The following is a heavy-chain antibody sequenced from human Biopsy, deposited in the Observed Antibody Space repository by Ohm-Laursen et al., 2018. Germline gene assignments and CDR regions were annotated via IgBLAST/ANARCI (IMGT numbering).Heavy chain of an antibody. J-gene: IGHJ3*02. CDR1: GGPIDSYY. D-gene: IGHD1-26*01. CDR2: IYFTGRT. CDR3: ARVEAGTYDALDI. V-gene: IGHV4-59*12. Sequence: SDTLSLTCTVSGGPIDSYYWSWIRQPPGKALEWIGYIYFTGRTSYNPSLKSRVTMSVNTSKKQFSLRLSSVTAADTAVYYCARVEAGTYDALDIWGQGTLVAVSA.